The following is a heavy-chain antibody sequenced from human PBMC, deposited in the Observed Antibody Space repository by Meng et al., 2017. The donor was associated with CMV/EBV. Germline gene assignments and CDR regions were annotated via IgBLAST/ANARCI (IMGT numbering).Heavy chain of an antibody. CDR2: INPNSGGT. CDR3: ARVDIVVVPAAIRGYGMDV. J-gene: IGHJ6*02. D-gene: IGHD2-2*02. Sequence: ASVKVSCKASGYTFTGYYMHWVRQAPGQGLEWMGWINPNSGGTNYAQKFQGRVTMTRDTSISTAYMELSRLRSDDTAVYYCARVDIVVVPAAIRGYGMDVWGQGTTVTVSS. CDR1: GYTFTGYY. V-gene: IGHV1-2*02.